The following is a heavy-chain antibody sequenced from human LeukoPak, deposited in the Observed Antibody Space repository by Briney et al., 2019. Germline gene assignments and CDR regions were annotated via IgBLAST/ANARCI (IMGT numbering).Heavy chain of an antibody. V-gene: IGHV3-48*04. Sequence: GGSLRLSCAASEFTFSSYSMSWVRQAPGKGLEWVSYISSTASSVYYADSVKGRFTISRDNAKNSLYLQMNSLRAEDTAVYYCARDVTYHGGDWFDPWGQGTLVTVSS. CDR1: EFTFSSYS. J-gene: IGHJ5*02. CDR3: ARDVTYHGGDWFDP. D-gene: IGHD4-23*01. CDR2: ISSTASSV.